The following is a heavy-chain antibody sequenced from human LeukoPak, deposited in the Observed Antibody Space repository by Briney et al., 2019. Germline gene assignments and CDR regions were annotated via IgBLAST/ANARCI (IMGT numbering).Heavy chain of an antibody. J-gene: IGHJ4*02. Sequence: AGSLTLSCAASGFTFSSYAMSWVRQAPGKGLEWVSAISGSGGSTYYADSVKGRFTTSRDNSKNTLYLQMNSLRAEDTAVYYCAKGPRGGYCSSTSCYLDYWGQGTLVTVAS. CDR3: AKGPRGGYCSSTSCYLDY. CDR2: ISGSGGST. CDR1: GFTFSSYA. V-gene: IGHV3-23*01. D-gene: IGHD2-2*01.